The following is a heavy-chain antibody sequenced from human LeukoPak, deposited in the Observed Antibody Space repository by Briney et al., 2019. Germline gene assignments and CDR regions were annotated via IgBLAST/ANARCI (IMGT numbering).Heavy chain of an antibody. J-gene: IGHJ4*02. V-gene: IGHV3-21*01. CDR3: ATTVTTVLDC. D-gene: IGHD4-17*01. CDR2: ISSSSTYI. Sequence: AGGSLRLSCAASGFTFSSHNINWVRQAPGKGLEWVSSISSSSTYIYYADSVKGRFTISRDNAKNSLYLQMNSLRAEDTAVYYCATTVTTVLDCWGQGTLVTVSS. CDR1: GFTFSSHN.